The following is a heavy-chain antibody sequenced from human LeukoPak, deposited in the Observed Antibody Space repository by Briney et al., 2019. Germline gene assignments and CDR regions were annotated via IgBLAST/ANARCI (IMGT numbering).Heavy chain of an antibody. V-gene: IGHV4-30-4*01. Sequence: SETLSLTCTVSGGSISSGDYYWSWIRQPPGKGLEWIGYIYYSGSSYHNPSLKSRVTTSVDMSKNQFSLKLSSVTAADTAVYYCARDYLTRMIDYWGQGTLVTVSS. CDR2: IYYSGSS. CDR1: GGSISSGDYY. J-gene: IGHJ4*02. CDR3: ARDYLTRMIDY. D-gene: IGHD3-22*01.